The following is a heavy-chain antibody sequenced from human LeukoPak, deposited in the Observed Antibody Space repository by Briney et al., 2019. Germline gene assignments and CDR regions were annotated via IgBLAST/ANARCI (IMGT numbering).Heavy chain of an antibody. J-gene: IGHJ5*02. CDR2: IYYSGST. V-gene: IGHV4-39*01. D-gene: IGHD2-21*01. CDR1: GGSISSSSYY. Sequence: PSETLSLTCTVSGGSISSSSYYWGWIRQPPGKGLEWIGSIYYSGSTYYNPSLKSRVTISVDTSKNQFSLKLSSVTAADTAVYYCARRACGGDCHWPDGGFDPWGQGTLVTVSS. CDR3: ARRACGGDCHWPDGGFDP.